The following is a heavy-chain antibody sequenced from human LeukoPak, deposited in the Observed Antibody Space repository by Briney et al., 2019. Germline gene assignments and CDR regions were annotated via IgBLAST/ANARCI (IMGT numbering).Heavy chain of an antibody. CDR3: AKKMSITAASQVDY. CDR2: ISYDGSNK. Sequence: PGGSLRLSCAASGFTFSSYWMSWVRQAPGKGLEWVAVISYDGSNKYYADSVKGRFTISRDNSKNTLYLQMNSLRAEDTAVYYCAKKMSITAASQVDYWGQGTLVTVSS. V-gene: IGHV3-30*18. CDR1: GFTFSSYW. D-gene: IGHD1-20*01. J-gene: IGHJ4*02.